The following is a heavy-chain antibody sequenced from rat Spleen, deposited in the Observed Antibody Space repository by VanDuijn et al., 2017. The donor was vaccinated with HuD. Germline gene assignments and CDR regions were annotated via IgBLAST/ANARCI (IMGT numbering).Heavy chain of an antibody. CDR3: ATPLIHTMGIPLMDA. J-gene: IGHJ4*01. V-gene: IGHV5-7*01. CDR1: GFTFSDYN. D-gene: IGHD1-9*01. CDR2: IIYDGSST. Sequence: EVQLVESGGGLVQPGRSLKLSCAASGFTFSDYNMAWVRQAPKKGLEWVATIIYDGSSTYYRDSVKGRFTISRDNAKSTLYLKMDSLRSEDTATYYCATPLIHTMGIPLMDAWGQGASVTVSS.